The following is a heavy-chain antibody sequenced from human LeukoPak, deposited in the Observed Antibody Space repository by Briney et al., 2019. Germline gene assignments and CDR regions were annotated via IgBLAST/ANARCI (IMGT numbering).Heavy chain of an antibody. CDR2: IYSGGST. J-gene: IGHJ4*02. Sequence: GGSLRLSCAASGFTVSSNYMSWVRQAPGKGLEWVSVIYSGGSTYYADSVKGRFTISRDNSKNTLYLQMNSLRAEDTAVYYCARTLRSYSLDYWGQGTLVTVSS. V-gene: IGHV3-66*01. D-gene: IGHD1-26*01. CDR1: GFTVSSNY. CDR3: ARTLRSYSLDY.